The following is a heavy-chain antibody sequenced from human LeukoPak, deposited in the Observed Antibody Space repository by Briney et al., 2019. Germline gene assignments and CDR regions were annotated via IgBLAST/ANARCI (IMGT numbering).Heavy chain of an antibody. CDR3: ARDSYYYDSSGSSYYFDY. V-gene: IGHV3-66*01. CDR2: IYYTGST. CDR1: GFTVSSNY. J-gene: IGHJ4*02. Sequence: GGSPRLSCAASGFTVSSNYMSWVRQAPGKGLEWVSVIYYTGSTYYADSVKGRFTISRDNSKNTLYLQMNSLRAEDTAVYYCARDSYYYDSSGSSYYFDYWGQGTLVTVSS. D-gene: IGHD3-22*01.